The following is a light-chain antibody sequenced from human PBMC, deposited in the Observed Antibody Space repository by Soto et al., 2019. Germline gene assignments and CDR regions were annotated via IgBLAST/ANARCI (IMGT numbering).Light chain of an antibody. V-gene: IGKV3-20*01. Sequence: EIVLTQSPGTLSLSPGERATLSCRASQSVSSSYLAWYQQKPGQAPRLLIYGASSRATGIPDRFSGSGSGTDFTLTISRLEPEDFAVYYCQQYGSSHGGFGPGTKVDIK. J-gene: IGKJ3*01. CDR3: QQYGSSHGG. CDR2: GAS. CDR1: QSVSSSY.